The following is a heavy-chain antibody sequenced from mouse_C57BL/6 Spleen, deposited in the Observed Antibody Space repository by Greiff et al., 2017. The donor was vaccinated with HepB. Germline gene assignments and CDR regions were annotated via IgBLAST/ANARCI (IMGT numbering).Heavy chain of an antibody. V-gene: IGHV1-52*01. D-gene: IGHD1-1*01. J-gene: IGHJ2*01. CDR2: IDPSDSET. CDR3: ARDYYGVDY. CDR1: GYTFTSYW. Sequence: VQLRQPGAELVRPGSSVKLSCKASGYTFTSYWMHWVKQRPIQGLEWIGNIDPSDSETHYNQKFKDKATLTVDKSSSTAYMQLSSLTSEDSAVYYCARDYYGVDYWGQGTTLTVSS.